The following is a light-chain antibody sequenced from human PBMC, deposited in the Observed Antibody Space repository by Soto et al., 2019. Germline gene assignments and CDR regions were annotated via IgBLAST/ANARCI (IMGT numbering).Light chain of an antibody. Sequence: EIVLTQSPGTLSLSPGERATLSCRASQSVVSRYLAWYQHKPGQAPRLLIYGASNRSTGIPDRFSGSRSGTDFTLTISRLEPEDVAVYYCQQFDSSVTWTFGQGTKVDIK. CDR2: GAS. CDR3: QQFDSSVTWT. CDR1: QSVVSRY. J-gene: IGKJ1*01. V-gene: IGKV3-20*01.